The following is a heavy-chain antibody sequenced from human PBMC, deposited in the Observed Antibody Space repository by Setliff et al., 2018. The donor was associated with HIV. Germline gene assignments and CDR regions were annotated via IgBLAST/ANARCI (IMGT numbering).Heavy chain of an antibody. Sequence: GGSLRLSCAASGFTFSNYVMTWVRQAPGKGLEWVSAISGLSNVRNYADSVKGRFTISRDNSKNTLFLQVSSLRADDTAVYYCAKGYNADWYFFDDWGQGTLVTVSS. V-gene: IGHV3-23*01. CDR2: ISGLSNVR. CDR1: GFTFSNYV. CDR3: AKGYNADWYFFDD. J-gene: IGHJ4*02. D-gene: IGHD1-20*01.